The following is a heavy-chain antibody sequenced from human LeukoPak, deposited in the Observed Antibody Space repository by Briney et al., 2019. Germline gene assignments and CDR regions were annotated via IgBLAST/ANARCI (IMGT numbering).Heavy chain of an antibody. CDR3: ARAPIVVVPAAPHDAFDI. Sequence: SETLSLTCTVSGGSISGYYWSWIRQPPGKGLDWIGYVYYSGSTNYNPSLKSRVTISVDSSKNQFSLKLSSVTAADTAVYYCARAPIVVVPAAPHDAFDIWGQGTMVTVSS. CDR1: GGSISGYY. CDR2: VYYSGST. V-gene: IGHV4-59*12. D-gene: IGHD2-2*01. J-gene: IGHJ3*02.